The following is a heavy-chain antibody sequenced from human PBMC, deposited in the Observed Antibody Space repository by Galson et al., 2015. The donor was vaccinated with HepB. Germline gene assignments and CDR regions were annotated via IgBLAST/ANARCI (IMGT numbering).Heavy chain of an antibody. J-gene: IGHJ6*03. CDR1: GYTFTSYA. CDR2: INAGNGNT. Sequence: SVKVSCKASGYTFTSYAMHWVRQAPGQRLEWMGWINAGNGNTKYSQKFQGRVTITRDTSASTAYMELSSLRSEDTAVYYCARVRASGSTVTLTNYYYYYMDVWGKGTTVTVSS. CDR3: ARVRASGSTVTLTNYYYYYMDV. D-gene: IGHD4-17*01. V-gene: IGHV1-3*01.